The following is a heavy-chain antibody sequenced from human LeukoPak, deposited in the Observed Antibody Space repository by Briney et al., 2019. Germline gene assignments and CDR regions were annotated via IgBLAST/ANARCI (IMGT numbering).Heavy chain of an antibody. CDR2: IYYSGST. CDR3: VRENYFDY. CDR1: GGSISSGAYY. V-gene: IGHV4-31*03. J-gene: IGHJ4*02. Sequence: SETLSLTCTVSGGSISSGAYYWGWIRQHPGKGLEYIGYIYYSGSTYYNPSLKSRVTISVDRSKNQCSLKLSSVTAADTAVYYCVRENYFDYWGQGILVTVSP.